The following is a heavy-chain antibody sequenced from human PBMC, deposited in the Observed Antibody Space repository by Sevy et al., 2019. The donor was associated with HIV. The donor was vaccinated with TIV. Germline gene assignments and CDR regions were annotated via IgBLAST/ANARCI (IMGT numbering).Heavy chain of an antibody. Sequence: GGSLRLSCAASGFAMSSYWVTWVRQVPGKGLEWVANIKQDGSVRKYLDSVRGRFTISRDNAKNSVYLEMNSLRAEDTAVYYCTRFSGVGAAGTRVKNYYYGMDVWGQGTTVTVSS. J-gene: IGHJ6*02. CDR1: GFAMSSYW. CDR2: IKQDGSVR. V-gene: IGHV3-7*01. D-gene: IGHD6-13*01. CDR3: TRFSGVGAAGTRVKNYYYGMDV.